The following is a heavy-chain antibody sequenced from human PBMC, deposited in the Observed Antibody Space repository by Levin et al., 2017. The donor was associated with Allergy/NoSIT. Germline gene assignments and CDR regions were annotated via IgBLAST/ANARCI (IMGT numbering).Heavy chain of an antibody. CDR3: TRCVGYADA. D-gene: IGHD5-18*01. V-gene: IGHV3-53*01. CDR2: FDSSYNI. CDR1: GFSVTRG. Sequence: LSLTCEASGFSVTRGLTWVRQAPGKGLEWVSGFDSSYNIYYRQSVKGRFTVSRDTSRNMVYLQMNSLTVEDSAVYFCTRCVGYADAWGRGTLVTVSA. J-gene: IGHJ5*02.